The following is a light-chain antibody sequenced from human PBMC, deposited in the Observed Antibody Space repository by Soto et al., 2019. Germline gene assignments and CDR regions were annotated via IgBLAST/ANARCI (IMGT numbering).Light chain of an antibody. V-gene: IGLV2-14*03. Sequence: QSALTQPASVSGSPGQSITISCTGTSSDVGAYNYVSWYQHHPGKAPKLMIYDVSNRPSGVSNRFSGSKSGNTASLTISGLQAEDEADYFCSSYTSSMTNVFGSGTKVTVL. CDR2: DVS. J-gene: IGLJ1*01. CDR3: SSYTSSMTNV. CDR1: SSDVGAYNY.